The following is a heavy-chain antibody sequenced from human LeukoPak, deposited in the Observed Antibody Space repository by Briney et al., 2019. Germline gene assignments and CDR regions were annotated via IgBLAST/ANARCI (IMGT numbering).Heavy chain of an antibody. V-gene: IGHV2-5*02. J-gene: IGHJ4*02. CDR1: GFWVGTRGGG. CDR2: IYWDGDE. D-gene: IGHD3-22*01. CDR3: AHRAPPHYDSSGYYLGGLFDY. Sequence: GPSLVNAPQTLTLTGTFSGFWVGTRGGGGGWIRQPQGKAVEWLTLIYWDGDERYSPSLNSRLTINKDTSKNQVVLTITNMDPVDTATYYCAHRAPPHYDSSGYYLGGLFDYWGQGTLVTVSS.